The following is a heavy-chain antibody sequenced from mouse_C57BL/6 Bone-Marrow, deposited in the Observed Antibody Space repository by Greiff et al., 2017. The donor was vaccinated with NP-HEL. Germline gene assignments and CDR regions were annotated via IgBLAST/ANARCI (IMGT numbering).Heavy chain of an antibody. D-gene: IGHD1-1*01. CDR1: GFTFSDYY. CDR2: INYDGSST. V-gene: IGHV5-16*01. CDR3: ARVYYYDAMDY. Sequence: DVHLVESEGGLVQPGSSMKLSCTASGFTFSDYYMAWVRQVPEKGLEWVANINYDGSSTYYLDSLKSRFIISRDNAKNILYLQMSSLKSEDTATYYCARVYYYDAMDYWGQGTSVTVSS. J-gene: IGHJ4*01.